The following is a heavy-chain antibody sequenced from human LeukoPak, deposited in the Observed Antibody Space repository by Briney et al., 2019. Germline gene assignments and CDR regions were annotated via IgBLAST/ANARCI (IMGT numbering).Heavy chain of an antibody. CDR3: ARDRGRKYQLQYWYFDL. CDR2: IYYSGST. J-gene: IGHJ2*01. CDR1: GVSISSGGYY. V-gene: IGHV4-31*03. D-gene: IGHD2-2*01. Sequence: SQTLSLTCTVSGVSISSGGYYWSWIRQHPGKGLEWIGYIYYSGSTYYNPSLKSRVTISVDTSKNQFSLKLSSVTAADTAVYYCARDRGRKYQLQYWYFDLWGRGTLVTVSS.